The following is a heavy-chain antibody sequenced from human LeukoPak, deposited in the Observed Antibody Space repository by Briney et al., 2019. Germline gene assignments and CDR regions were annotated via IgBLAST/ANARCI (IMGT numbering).Heavy chain of an antibody. D-gene: IGHD6-19*01. Sequence: ASVKVSCKASGYTFANYGISWVRQAPGQGLEWMGWISAYNGNTDYAQKLQGRVTVTTDTSTSTAYMELRSLRSDDTAVYYCARATGWPEYFQHWGQGTLVTVSS. J-gene: IGHJ1*01. CDR3: ARATGWPEYFQH. V-gene: IGHV1-18*01. CDR2: ISAYNGNT. CDR1: GYTFANYG.